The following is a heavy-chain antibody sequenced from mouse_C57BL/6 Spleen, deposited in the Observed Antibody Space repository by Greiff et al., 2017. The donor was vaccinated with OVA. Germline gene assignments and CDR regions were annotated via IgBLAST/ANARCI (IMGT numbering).Heavy chain of an antibody. J-gene: IGHJ3*01. D-gene: IGHD1-1*01. V-gene: IGHV1-55*01. CDR1: GYTFTSYW. CDR3: ARGGTVAPWFAY. CDR2: IYPGSGST. Sequence: QVHVKQPGAELVKPGASVKMSCKASGYTFTSYWITWVKQRPGQGLEWIGDIYPGSGSTNYNEKFKSKATLTVDTSSSTAYMQLSSLTSEDSAVYYCARGGTVAPWFAYWGQGTLVTVSA.